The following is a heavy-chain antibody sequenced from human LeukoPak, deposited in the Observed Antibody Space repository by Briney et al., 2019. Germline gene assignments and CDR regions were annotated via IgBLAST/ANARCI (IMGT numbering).Heavy chain of an antibody. CDR1: GFTFSSYG. J-gene: IGHJ4*02. D-gene: IGHD2-15*01. CDR2: IWHDGSNK. Sequence: PGGSLRLSCAASGFTFSSYGMHWVRQAPGKGLEWVAVIWHDGSNKYYADSVKGRFTISRDNSKNTLYLQMNSLRAEDTAVYYCAKPYCSGGSCRTNYFDYWGQGTLVTVSS. V-gene: IGHV3-33*06. CDR3: AKPYCSGGSCRTNYFDY.